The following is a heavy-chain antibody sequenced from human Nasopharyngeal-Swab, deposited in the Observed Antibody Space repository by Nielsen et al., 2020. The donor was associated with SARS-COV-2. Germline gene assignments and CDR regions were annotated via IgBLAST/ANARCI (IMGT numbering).Heavy chain of an antibody. CDR2: MNPHNGGT. J-gene: IGHJ4*02. D-gene: IGHD5-12*01. Sequence: ASVKVSCKPSGYTFTDYYMHWVRQAPGQGLEWMGWMNPHNGGTNYEQKFQGRVTMTRDTSISTGYMELSSLRSEDTAIYYCAREGEYGAYDAPDYWGQGTLVTVSS. CDR3: AREGEYGAYDAPDY. CDR1: GYTFTDYY. V-gene: IGHV1-2*02.